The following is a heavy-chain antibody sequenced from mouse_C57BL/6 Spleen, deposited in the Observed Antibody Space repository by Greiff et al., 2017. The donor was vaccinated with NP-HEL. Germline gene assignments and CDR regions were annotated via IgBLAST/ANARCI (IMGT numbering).Heavy chain of an antibody. Sequence: QVQLQQPGAELVMPGASVKLSCKASGYTFTSYWMHWVKQRPGQGLEWIGEIDPSDSYTNYNQKFKGKSTLTVDKSSSTAYMQLSSLTSEDSAVYYCARLYDGYYGFAYWGQGTLVTVSA. D-gene: IGHD2-3*01. CDR3: ARLYDGYYGFAY. J-gene: IGHJ3*01. CDR2: IDPSDSYT. V-gene: IGHV1-69*01. CDR1: GYTFTSYW.